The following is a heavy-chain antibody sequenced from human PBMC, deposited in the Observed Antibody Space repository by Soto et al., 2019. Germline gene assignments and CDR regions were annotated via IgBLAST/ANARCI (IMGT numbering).Heavy chain of an antibody. V-gene: IGHV1-69*01. CDR3: VRDPQTRGYYYYYGMDV. D-gene: IGHD2-2*01. Sequence: QVQLVQSGAEVKKPGSSVKVSCKASGGTFSSYAISWVRQAPGQGLEWMGGIIPIFGTANYAQKFQGRVTITADESTSTAYMELSSLRSEDTAVYYCVRDPQTRGYYYYYGMDVWGQGTTVTVSS. CDR2: IIPIFGTA. J-gene: IGHJ6*02. CDR1: GGTFSSYA.